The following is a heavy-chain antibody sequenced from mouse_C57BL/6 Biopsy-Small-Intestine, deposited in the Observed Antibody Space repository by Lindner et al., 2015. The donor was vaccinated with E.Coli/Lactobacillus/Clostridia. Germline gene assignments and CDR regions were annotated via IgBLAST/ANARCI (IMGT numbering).Heavy chain of an antibody. D-gene: IGHD1-1*01. Sequence: VQLQESGPELVKPGASVKISCKASGYSFTSYYIHWVKQRPGQGLEWIGWIYPGSGNTKYNEKFKGKATLTADTSSSTAYMQLSSLTSEDTAVYYCAPITTVVEAMDYWGQGTSVTVSS. CDR2: IYPGSGNT. J-gene: IGHJ4*01. V-gene: IGHV1-66*01. CDR3: APITTVVEAMDY. CDR1: GYSFTSYY.